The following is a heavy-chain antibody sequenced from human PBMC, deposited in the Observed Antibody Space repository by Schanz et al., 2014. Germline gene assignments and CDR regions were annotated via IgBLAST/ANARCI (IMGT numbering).Heavy chain of an antibody. CDR2: INPSGGST. J-gene: IGHJ3*01. V-gene: IGHV1-46*03. Sequence: QVQLVQSAPEVKKPGASVKVSCKASGGTFSSSTLTWVRQAPGQGLEWMGIINPSGGSTSYAQKFQGRVTMTEDTSTETAYMELSGLRSGDTAVYYCATNSPFRMVRGSNAFDAWGQGTMVTVSS. CDR1: GGTFSSST. CDR3: ATNSPFRMVRGSNAFDA. D-gene: IGHD3-10*01.